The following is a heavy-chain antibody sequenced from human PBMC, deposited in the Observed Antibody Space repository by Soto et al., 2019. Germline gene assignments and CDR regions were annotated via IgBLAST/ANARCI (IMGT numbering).Heavy chain of an antibody. CDR2: IYPGDSDT. J-gene: IGHJ6*02. CDR1: GYSFTSSW. D-gene: IGHD5-18*01. Sequence: SEQSSGKRCGYSFTSSWIGWVHQMPRKGLEWMGIIYPGDSDTRYSPSFQGQVTISADKSISTAYLQWSSLKASDTAMYYCARCQRGYSYGYYYYYGMGVCGQGTTVTVSS. V-gene: IGHV5-51*07. CDR3: ARCQRGYSYGYYYYYGMGV.